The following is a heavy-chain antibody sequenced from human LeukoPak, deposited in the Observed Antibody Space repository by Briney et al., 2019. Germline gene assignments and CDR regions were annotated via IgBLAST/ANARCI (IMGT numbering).Heavy chain of an antibody. J-gene: IGHJ4*02. D-gene: IGHD5-18*01. Sequence: GGSLRLSCTASGFTFSSCAMSWVRQAPGKGLKWASVISGSGGTTYYADSVKGRFTISRDNSNNTLYLQMNSLRAEDTAVYYCAKGRRGYSYGPVDYWGQGTLVTVSS. V-gene: IGHV3-23*01. CDR2: ISGSGGTT. CDR3: AKGRRGYSYGPVDY. CDR1: GFTFSSCA.